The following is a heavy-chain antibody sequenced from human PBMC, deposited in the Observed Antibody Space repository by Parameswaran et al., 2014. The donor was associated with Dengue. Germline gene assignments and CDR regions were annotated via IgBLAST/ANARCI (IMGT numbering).Heavy chain of an antibody. J-gene: IGHJ6*02. D-gene: IGHD3-9*01. CDR2: ISSSSSYT. Sequence: VRQAPGKGLEWVSYISSSSSYTNYADSVKGRFTISRDNAKNSLYLQMNSLRAEDTAVYYCARDRYYDILTGYYNGLYYYYGMDVWGQGTTVTVSS. V-gene: IGHV3-11*05. CDR3: ARDRYYDILTGYYNGLYYYYGMDV.